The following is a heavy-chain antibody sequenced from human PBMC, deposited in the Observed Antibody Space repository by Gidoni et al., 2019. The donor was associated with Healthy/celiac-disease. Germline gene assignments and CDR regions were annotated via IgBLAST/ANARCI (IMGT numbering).Heavy chain of an antibody. Sequence: QVQLVASGGGVVQPGRSLRLSCAEPGFTFSSYGLHWVRQAPGKGLEWVAVIWYDGSNKYYADSVKGRFTISRDNSKNTLYLQMNSLRAEDTAVYYCARDQEYCSSTSCPGFVDYWGQGTLVTVSS. CDR2: IWYDGSNK. D-gene: IGHD2-2*01. CDR1: GFTFSSYG. V-gene: IGHV3-33*01. J-gene: IGHJ4*02. CDR3: ARDQEYCSSTSCPGFVDY.